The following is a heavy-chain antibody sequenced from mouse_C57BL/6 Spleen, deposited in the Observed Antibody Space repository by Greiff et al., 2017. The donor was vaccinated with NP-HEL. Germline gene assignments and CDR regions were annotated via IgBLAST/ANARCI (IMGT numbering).Heavy chain of an antibody. V-gene: IGHV5-17*01. J-gene: IGHJ4*01. D-gene: IGHD2-4*01. CDR2: ISSGSSTI. CDR1: GFTFRDYG. Sequence: DVMLVESGGGLVKPGGSLKLSCAASGFTFRDYGMHWVRQAPEKGLEWVAYISSGSSTIYYADTVKGRFPISRDNAKNTLFLQMTSLRSEDTAMYYCARGYDYSYAMDYWGQGTSVTVSS. CDR3: ARGYDYSYAMDY.